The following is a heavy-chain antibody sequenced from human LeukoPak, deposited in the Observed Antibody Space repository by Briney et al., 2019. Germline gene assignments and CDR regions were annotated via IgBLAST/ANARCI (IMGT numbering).Heavy chain of an antibody. Sequence: SETLSLTCTVSGGSISSYYWSWIRQPPGKGLEWIGYIYYSGSTNYNPSLKSRVTISVDTSKNQFSLKLSSVTAADTAVNYCARGGSGWYLLINNWFDPWGQGTLVTVSS. V-gene: IGHV4-59*01. J-gene: IGHJ5*02. CDR2: IYYSGST. D-gene: IGHD6-13*01. CDR3: ARGGSGWYLLINNWFDP. CDR1: GGSISSYY.